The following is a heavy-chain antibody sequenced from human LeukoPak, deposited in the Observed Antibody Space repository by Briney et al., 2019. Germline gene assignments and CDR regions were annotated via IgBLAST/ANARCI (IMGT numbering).Heavy chain of an antibody. Sequence: SGTLSLTCAVSGGSISSSNWWSWVRQPPGKGLGGFGEIYHSGSTDYNPSLKSRVIMSVATSKNQFSLNIRSVTAADTALYYCARRSGSYKIADFFDYWGQGSQVTV. CDR2: IYHSGST. CDR1: GGSISSSNW. CDR3: ARRSGSYKIADFFDY. V-gene: IGHV4-4*02. J-gene: IGHJ4*02. D-gene: IGHD1-26*01.